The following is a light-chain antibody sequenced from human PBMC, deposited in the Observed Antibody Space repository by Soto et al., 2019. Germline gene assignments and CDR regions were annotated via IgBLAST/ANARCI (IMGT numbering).Light chain of an antibody. CDR2: AAS. Sequence: DVEMTQSPSSLSAPVEDRDTITCRASQGISTYLAWYQQIRWKVPKLLISAASTLQSGVPSRFSGSGSGTDFTLTISSLQPEDVATYYCQTETNVPAFGGGTKVEIK. J-gene: IGKJ4*01. CDR3: QTETNVPA. V-gene: IGKV1-27*01. CDR1: QGISTY.